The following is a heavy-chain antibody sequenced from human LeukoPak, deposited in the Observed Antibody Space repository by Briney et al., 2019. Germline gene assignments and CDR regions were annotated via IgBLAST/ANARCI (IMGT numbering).Heavy chain of an antibody. CDR3: AREVGSYYDSSGYPGLFDY. CDR2: ISYDGSNK. V-gene: IGHV3-30-3*01. Sequence: GGSLRLSCAASGFTFSSYAMHWVRQAPGKGLEWVAVISYDGSNKYYADSVKGRFTISRDNSKNTLYLQMNSLRAEDTAVYYCAREVGSYYDSSGYPGLFDYWGQGTLVTVSS. J-gene: IGHJ4*02. CDR1: GFTFSSYA. D-gene: IGHD3-22*01.